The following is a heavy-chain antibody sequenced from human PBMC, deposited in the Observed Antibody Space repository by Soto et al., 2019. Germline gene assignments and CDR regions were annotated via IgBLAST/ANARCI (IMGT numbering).Heavy chain of an antibody. CDR2: IYHVGIT. Sequence: SETLSLTCAVSGGSFRGFYWTWIRQSPGKGLEWLGDIYHVGITDYNPSLKSRVTISVDTFKNQFSLKLSSVTAADTAVYYCARYTFGDPFDYWGPGTLVPVSS. CDR1: GGSFRGFY. V-gene: IGHV4-34*01. D-gene: IGHD4-17*01. J-gene: IGHJ4*02. CDR3: ARYTFGDPFDY.